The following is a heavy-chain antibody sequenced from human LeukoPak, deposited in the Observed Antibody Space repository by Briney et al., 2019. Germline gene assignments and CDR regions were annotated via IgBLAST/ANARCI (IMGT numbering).Heavy chain of an antibody. J-gene: IGHJ5*02. CDR2: IYYSGST. Sequence: SETLSLTCTVSGGSISSSSYYWGWIRQPPGKGLEWIGSIYYSGSTYYNPSLKSRVTISVDTSKNQFSLKLSSVTAADTAVYYCARDLGYCSSTSCHNWFDPWGQGTLVTVSS. V-gene: IGHV4-39*07. CDR3: ARDLGYCSSTSCHNWFDP. CDR1: GGSISSSSYY. D-gene: IGHD2-2*01.